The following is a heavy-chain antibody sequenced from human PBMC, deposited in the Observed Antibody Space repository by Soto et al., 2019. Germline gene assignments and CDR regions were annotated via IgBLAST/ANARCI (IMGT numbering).Heavy chain of an antibody. Sequence: SETLSLTCTVSGGSISSSSYYWGWIRQPPGKGLEWIGSIYYSGSTYYNPSLKSRVTISVDTSKNQFSLKLSSVTAADTAVYYCARVSAGYYYYGMDVWGQGTTVTVSS. V-gene: IGHV4-39*01. J-gene: IGHJ6*02. CDR3: ARVSAGYYYYGMDV. D-gene: IGHD6-19*01. CDR1: GGSISSSSYY. CDR2: IYYSGST.